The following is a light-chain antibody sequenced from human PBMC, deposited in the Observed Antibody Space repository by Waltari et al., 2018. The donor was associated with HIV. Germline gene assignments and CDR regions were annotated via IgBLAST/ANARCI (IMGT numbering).Light chain of an antibody. CDR3: QQSYSTPLAT. J-gene: IGKJ2*01. V-gene: IGKV1-39*01. CDR2: AAS. Sequence: DIQMTQSPSSLSASVGDRVTITCRASQSISNYLNWYQQKPGKAPKLLIYAASSLQSGGPSRFSGNGSGTDFTLTISSLQPEDFATYYCQQSYSTPLATFGQGIKLEIK. CDR1: QSISNY.